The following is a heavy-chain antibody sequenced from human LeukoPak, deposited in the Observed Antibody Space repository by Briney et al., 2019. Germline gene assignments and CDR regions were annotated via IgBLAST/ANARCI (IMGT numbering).Heavy chain of an antibody. V-gene: IGHV1-2*02. CDR3: ARDGTGVYNLVQY. Sequence: GASVKVSCKASGYTFTGYYMHWVRQAPGLGLEWMGWINPNSGGTNYAQKFQGRVTMTRDTSISAVYMELSRLRSDDTAVYYCARDGTGVYNLVQYWGQGTLVTVSS. J-gene: IGHJ4*02. CDR1: GYTFTGYY. D-gene: IGHD5-24*01. CDR2: INPNSGGT.